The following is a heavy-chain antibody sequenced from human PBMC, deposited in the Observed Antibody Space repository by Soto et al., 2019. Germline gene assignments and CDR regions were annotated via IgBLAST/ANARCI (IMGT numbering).Heavy chain of an antibody. CDR2: IYYSGST. J-gene: IGHJ6*02. CDR3: ARVGYCSSTSCGMDV. V-gene: IGHV4-59*01. D-gene: IGHD2-2*01. CDR1: GGSISGYY. Sequence: SETLSLTCTVSGGSISGYYWSWIRQPPGKGLEWIGYIYYSGSTNYNPSLKSRVTISVDTSKNQFSLKLSSVTAADTAVYYCARVGYCSSTSCGMDVWGQGTTVTVSS.